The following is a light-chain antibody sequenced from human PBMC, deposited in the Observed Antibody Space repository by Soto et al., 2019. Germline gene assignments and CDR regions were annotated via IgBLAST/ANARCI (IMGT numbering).Light chain of an antibody. CDR2: GAS. CDR3: QQYQTSPPSYT. Sequence: EIILTQSPGTVSLSPGDRATLSCRASQNIRKNDLGWYQQKFGQAPRLLIFGASNRATGIPDRFTGSGSGTDFTLTITRVEPEDFAVYYCQQYQTSPPSYTFGQGTILEI. CDR1: QNIRKND. J-gene: IGKJ2*01. V-gene: IGKV3-20*01.